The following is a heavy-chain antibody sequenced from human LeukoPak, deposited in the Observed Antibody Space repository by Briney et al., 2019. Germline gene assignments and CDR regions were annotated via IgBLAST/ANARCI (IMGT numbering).Heavy chain of an antibody. CDR2: INHSGST. Sequence: SETLSLTCAVYGGSFSGYYWSWIRQPPGKGLEWIGEINHSGSTNYNPSLKSRVTISVDTSKNQFSLKLSSVTAADTAVYYCARSGMGIAAATHWGQGTLVTGSS. CDR1: GGSFSGYY. J-gene: IGHJ4*02. D-gene: IGHD6-13*01. CDR3: ARSGMGIAAATH. V-gene: IGHV4-34*01.